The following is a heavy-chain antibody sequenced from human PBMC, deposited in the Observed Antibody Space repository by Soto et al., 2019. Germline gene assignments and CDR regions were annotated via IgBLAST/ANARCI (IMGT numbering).Heavy chain of an antibody. D-gene: IGHD6-13*01. CDR2: ISSSSSYT. J-gene: IGHJ4*02. CDR1: GFNFSYFY. Sequence: PGGSLILSSASSGFNFSYFYMILLRQDPGKGLEWVSYISSSSSYTNYADSVKGRFTISRDNAKNSLYLQMNSLRAEDTAVYYCARDLGREQQLYDYWGQGTLVTVSS. CDR3: ARDLGREQQLYDY. V-gene: IGHV3-11*06.